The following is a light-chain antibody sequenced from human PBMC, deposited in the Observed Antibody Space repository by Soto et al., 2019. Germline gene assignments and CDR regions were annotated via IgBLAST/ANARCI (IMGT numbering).Light chain of an antibody. CDR1: SSDVGGYKY. Sequence: QSALTQPASVSRSPGQSITISCTGTSSDVGGYKYVSWYQQHPGKAPKLMIYEVSNRPSGVSNRFSGSKSGNTASLTISGLQAEDEADYYCSSYTSSSTVVFGGGTKLTVL. V-gene: IGLV2-14*01. CDR2: EVS. J-gene: IGLJ2*01. CDR3: SSYTSSSTVV.